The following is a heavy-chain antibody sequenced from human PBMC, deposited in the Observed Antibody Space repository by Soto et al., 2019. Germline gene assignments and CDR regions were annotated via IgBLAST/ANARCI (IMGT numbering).Heavy chain of an antibody. CDR2: IVGGSGST. J-gene: IGHJ4*02. D-gene: IGHD3-3*01. Sequence: QMQLVQSGPEVKKPGTSVKVSCKASGFTLTSADVQWVRQTRGQRLEWIGWIVGGSGSTNYAQQFQGRLAITRDMSTGTAYKELSSLRSEDTAVSYCAADWSNRPFDFWGQGTLVTVSS. CDR1: GFTLTSAD. V-gene: IGHV1-58*01. CDR3: AADWSNRPFDF.